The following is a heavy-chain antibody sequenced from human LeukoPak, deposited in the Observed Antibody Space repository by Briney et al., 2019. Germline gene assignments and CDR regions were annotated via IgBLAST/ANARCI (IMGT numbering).Heavy chain of an antibody. J-gene: IGHJ3*02. CDR1: GYSIRSDYY. D-gene: IGHD1-26*01. CDR2: IYHRGRS. CDR3: AASTVGAPVPQPFDI. V-gene: IGHV4-38-2*02. Sequence: SETLSLTCTVSGYSIRSDYYWGWIRQPPGKGLKWIGSIYHRGRSYYNPSLERRVTMSVDTSKIQFSLNLNSVTAADTAVYYCAASTVGAPVPQPFDIWGQGTWVTVSS.